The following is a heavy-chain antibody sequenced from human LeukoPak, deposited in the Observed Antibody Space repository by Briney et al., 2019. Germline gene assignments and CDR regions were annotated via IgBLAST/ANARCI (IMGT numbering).Heavy chain of an antibody. V-gene: IGHV3-7*01. Sequence: TGGSLRLSCAASGFTFSSYSMSWVRQAPGKGLEWVANIKHDGTEKYCVDSVKGRFTISRDNAKNSLYLQMNSLRAEDTAVYYCVRSAKTFDYWGQGTLVTVSS. CDR3: VRSAKTFDY. J-gene: IGHJ4*02. CDR1: GFTFSSYS. CDR2: IKHDGTEK.